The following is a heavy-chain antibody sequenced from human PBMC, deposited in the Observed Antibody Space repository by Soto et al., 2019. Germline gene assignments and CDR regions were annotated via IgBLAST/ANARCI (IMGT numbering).Heavy chain of an antibody. CDR3: ARDRRWLVPDYYYYGMDV. D-gene: IGHD6-19*01. CDR1: GYTFTSYY. CDR2: INPSGGST. V-gene: IGHV1-46*03. J-gene: IGHJ6*02. Sequence: ASVKVSCKASGYTFTSYYMHWVRQAPGQGLEWMGIINPSGGSTSYAQKFQGRVTMTRDTSTSTVYMELSSLRSEDTAVYYCARDRRWLVPDYYYYGMDVWGQGTTVTVS.